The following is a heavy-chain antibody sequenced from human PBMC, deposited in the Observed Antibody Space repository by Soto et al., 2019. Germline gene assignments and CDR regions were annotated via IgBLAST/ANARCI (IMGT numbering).Heavy chain of an antibody. CDR1: GVPISSYDW. CDR3: ARGTLIGSSTRNCFDP. CDR2: IYHNGRT. V-gene: IGHV4-4*02. J-gene: IGHJ5*02. Sequence: DLEESGPGLVRPSGTLSLTCNVSGVPISSYDWWTWVRQTPGKGMEWIGEIYHNGRTNYNPSLKSRVSLSVDKSKNQFSLNLQSLTAADTAVYYCARGTLIGSSTRNCFDPWGQGTQVTVSS. D-gene: IGHD2-15*01.